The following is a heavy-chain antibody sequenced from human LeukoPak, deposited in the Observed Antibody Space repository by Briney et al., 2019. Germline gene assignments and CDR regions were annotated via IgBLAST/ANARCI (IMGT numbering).Heavy chain of an antibody. CDR1: GGPFSGYY. V-gene: IGHV4-34*01. D-gene: IGHD5-12*01. CDR3: ARVDIVATGEWFDP. Sequence: PSETLSLTCAVYGGPFSGYYWTWIRQPPGKGLEWIGEINHSGSTNYNPSFKSRVTISVDMSKKQFSLKLSSVTAADTAVYYCARVDIVATGEWFDPWGQGTLVTVSS. CDR2: INHSGST. J-gene: IGHJ5*02.